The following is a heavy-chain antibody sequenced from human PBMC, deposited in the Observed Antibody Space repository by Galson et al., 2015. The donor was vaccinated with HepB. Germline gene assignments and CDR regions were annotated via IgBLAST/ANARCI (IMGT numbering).Heavy chain of an antibody. J-gene: IGHJ3*02. CDR2: IIPILGIA. V-gene: IGHV1-69*04. Sequence: SVKVSCKASGGTFSSYAISWVRQAPGQGLEWMGRIIPILGIANYAQKFQGRVTITADKSTSTAYMELSSLRSEDTAVYYCAREGMATIVGVGAFDIWGQGTMVAVSS. CDR1: GGTFSSYA. CDR3: AREGMATIVGVGAFDI. D-gene: IGHD5-24*01.